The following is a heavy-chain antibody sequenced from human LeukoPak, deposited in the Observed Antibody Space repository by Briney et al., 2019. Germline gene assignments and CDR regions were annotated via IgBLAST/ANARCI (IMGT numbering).Heavy chain of an antibody. CDR2: ISGSGGST. Sequence: GGSLRLSCAASGFTFSSYAMSWVRQAPGKGLGWVSGISGSGGSTYYADSVRGRFTISRDNSKNTLCLQMNSLRAEDTAVYYCAKVNDLGDFDYWGQGTLVTVSS. J-gene: IGHJ4*02. D-gene: IGHD1-1*01. V-gene: IGHV3-23*01. CDR3: AKVNDLGDFDY. CDR1: GFTFSSYA.